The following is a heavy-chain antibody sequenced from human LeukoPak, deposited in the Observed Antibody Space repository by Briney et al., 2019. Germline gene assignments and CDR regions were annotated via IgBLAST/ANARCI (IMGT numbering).Heavy chain of an antibody. D-gene: IGHD5-24*01. CDR3: TTTIDDAFDI. J-gene: IGHJ3*02. CDR2: ISAYNGNT. Sequence: ASVKVSCKASGYTFTSYVISWVRQAPGQGLEWMGWISAYNGNTNYAQKLQGRVTMTTDTSTSTAYMELRSLRSDDTAVYYCTTTIDDAFDIWGQGTMVTVSS. V-gene: IGHV1-18*01. CDR1: GYTFTSYV.